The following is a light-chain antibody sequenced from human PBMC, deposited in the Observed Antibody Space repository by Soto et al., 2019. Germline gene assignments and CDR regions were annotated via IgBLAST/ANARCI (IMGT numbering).Light chain of an antibody. CDR1: SSNIGAGYD. CDR3: QSYDSSLSGVV. J-gene: IGLJ2*01. V-gene: IGLV1-40*01. Sequence: QSVLTQPPSVSGAPGQRVTISCTGSSSNIGAGYDVHWYQQPPGTAPKLLIYANSNRPSGVPDRFSGSKSGTSASLAITGLQAEDEADYYCQSYDSSLSGVVFGGGTQLTVL. CDR2: ANS.